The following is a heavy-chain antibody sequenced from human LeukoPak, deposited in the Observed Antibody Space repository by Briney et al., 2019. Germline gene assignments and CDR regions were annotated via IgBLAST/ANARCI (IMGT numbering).Heavy chain of an antibody. J-gene: IGHJ3*02. CDR1: GYSISSGYY. V-gene: IGHV4-38-2*01. CDR3: ARRRSSTGDAFDI. D-gene: IGHD1-14*01. CDR2: IYHSGST. Sequence: SETLSLICAVSGYSISSGYYWGWIRQPPGKGLEWIGSIYHSGSTYYNPSLKSRGTISVDTSKNQFSLKLSSVTAADTAVYYCARRRSSTGDAFDIWGQGTMVTVSS.